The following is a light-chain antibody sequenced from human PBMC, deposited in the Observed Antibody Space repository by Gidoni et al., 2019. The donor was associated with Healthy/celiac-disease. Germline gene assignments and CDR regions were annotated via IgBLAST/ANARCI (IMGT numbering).Light chain of an antibody. CDR1: QSLLHSNGYNY. Sequence: DIVMTQSPLFLPITPGEPASISCRSSQSLLHSNGYNYLDWYLQKPGQSPQLLIYLGSNRASGVPDRFRGSGSGTDFTLKISRVEAEDVGVYYCMQALQTPDTFGQGTKLEIK. CDR2: LGS. J-gene: IGKJ2*01. CDR3: MQALQTPDT. V-gene: IGKV2-28*01.